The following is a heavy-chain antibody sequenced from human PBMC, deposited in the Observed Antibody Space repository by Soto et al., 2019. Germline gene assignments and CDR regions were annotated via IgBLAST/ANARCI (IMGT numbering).Heavy chain of an antibody. CDR2: ISGSGGST. V-gene: IGHV3-23*01. CDR1: GFTFSTHA. D-gene: IGHD6-19*01. CDR3: AKTIAVAGTHY. J-gene: IGHJ4*02. Sequence: GGSLRLSCEASGFTFSTHAMSWVRQAPGKGLEWVSAISGSGGSTYYTDSVKGRFTISRDNSKNTLYLQMNSLRAGDTAVYYCAKTIAVAGTHYWGQGTLVTVSS.